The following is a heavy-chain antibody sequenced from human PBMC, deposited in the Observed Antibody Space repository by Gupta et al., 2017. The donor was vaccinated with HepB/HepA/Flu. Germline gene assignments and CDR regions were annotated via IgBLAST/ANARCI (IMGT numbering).Heavy chain of an antibody. Sequence: EVQLLESGGGLVQPGGSLRLSCAASGFTFSSYAMSWVRQAPGKGLEWVSAISGSGGITDDADSVQGRFTIARVNSKSTLYMELHSLRAEDTAVDYCAKDGRQFDLRGRGTLVTV. CDR3: AKDGRQFDL. V-gene: IGHV3-23*01. J-gene: IGHJ2*01. CDR2: ISGSGGIT. CDR1: GFTFSSYA.